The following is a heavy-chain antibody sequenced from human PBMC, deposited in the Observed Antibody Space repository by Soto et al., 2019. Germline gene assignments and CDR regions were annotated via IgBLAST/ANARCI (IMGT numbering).Heavy chain of an antibody. CDR2: IFPSDSDT. CDR1: GYRFTSYW. CDR3: ARKDKSGYFNWFDP. Sequence: PGESLKISCRTPGYRFTSYWIAWVRQMPGKGLEWMGIIFPSDSDTRYSPSFQGQVTISADRSTSTVFLQWASLKASDTAVYFCARKDKSGYFNWFDPWGQGTLVT. D-gene: IGHD3-22*01. V-gene: IGHV5-51*01. J-gene: IGHJ5*02.